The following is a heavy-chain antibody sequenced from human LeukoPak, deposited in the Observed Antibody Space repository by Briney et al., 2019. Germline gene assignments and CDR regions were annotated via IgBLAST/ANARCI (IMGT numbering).Heavy chain of an antibody. D-gene: IGHD5-12*01. CDR2: ISGSGGST. J-gene: IGHJ4*02. V-gene: IGHV3-23*01. CDR3: AKDRRDIVATITWFDY. CDR1: GFTFSSYA. Sequence: GGSLRLSCAASGFTFSSYAMSWVRQAPGKGLEWVSAISGSGGSTYYADSVKGRFTISRDNSKNTLYLQMNSLRAEDTAVYYCAKDRRDIVATITWFDYWGRGTLVTVSS.